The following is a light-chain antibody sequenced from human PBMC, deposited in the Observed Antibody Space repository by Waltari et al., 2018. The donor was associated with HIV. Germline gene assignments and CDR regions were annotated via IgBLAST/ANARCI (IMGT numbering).Light chain of an antibody. V-gene: IGKV3D-15*01. CDR2: DAS. J-gene: IGKJ2*01. CDR3: QQYNNWYT. Sequence: EMVMTQSPATLSVSPGERATLSCRASQSVSSNLAWYQQKPGQAPRLLIYDASTRATGIPARFSGSGSGTEFTLTISSLQSEDSAVYYGQQYNNWYTFAQGTKLEIK. CDR1: QSVSSN.